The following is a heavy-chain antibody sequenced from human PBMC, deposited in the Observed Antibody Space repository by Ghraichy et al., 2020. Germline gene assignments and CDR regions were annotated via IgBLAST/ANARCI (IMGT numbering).Heavy chain of an antibody. CDR1: GGSVSSGSYY. D-gene: IGHD2-15*01. CDR2: IYYSGST. CDR3: ASSTPFTRYYYGMDV. J-gene: IGHJ6*02. Sequence: SQTLSLTCTVSGGSVSSGSYYWSWIRQPPGKGLEWIGYIYYSGSTNYNPSLKSRVTISVDTSKNQFSLKLSSVTAADTAVYYCASSTPFTRYYYGMDVWGQGTTVTVSS. V-gene: IGHV4-61*01.